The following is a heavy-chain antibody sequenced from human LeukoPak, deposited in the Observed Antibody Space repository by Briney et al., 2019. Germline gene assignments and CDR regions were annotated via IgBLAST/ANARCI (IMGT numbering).Heavy chain of an antibody. CDR3: ATDVSLLWFGELSSFDS. D-gene: IGHD3-10*01. CDR1: GFTISNGW. V-gene: IGHV3-15*01. CDR2: IKSKTDGGTR. J-gene: IGHJ4*02. Sequence: GGSLRLSCVVSGFTISNGWMNWVRQAPGKGLEWVGHIKSKTDGGTRDYAAPVKGRFTIARDDSTNTLYLQMNSLKTEDTAMYYCATDVSLLWFGELSSFDSWGRGTVVTVSS.